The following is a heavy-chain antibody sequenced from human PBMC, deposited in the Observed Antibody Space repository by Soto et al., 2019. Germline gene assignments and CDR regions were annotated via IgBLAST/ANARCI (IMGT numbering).Heavy chain of an antibody. D-gene: IGHD6-19*01. V-gene: IGHV4-38-2*01. Sequence: SETLSLTCAFSVFSISSGYYWAWIGQPPGKGLEWIGNIYHRGSTYYNPSLKSRVTISVDTSKNQFSLKLDSVTAADTAVYYCARGEQWLDLSYFDFWGQGTLVTVSS. CDR3: ARGEQWLDLSYFDF. J-gene: IGHJ4*02. CDR1: VFSISSGYY. CDR2: IYHRGST.